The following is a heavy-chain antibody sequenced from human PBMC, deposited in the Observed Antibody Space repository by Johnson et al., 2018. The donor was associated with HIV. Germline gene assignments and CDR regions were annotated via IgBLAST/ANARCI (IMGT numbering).Heavy chain of an antibody. V-gene: IGHV3-30-3*01. CDR1: GFAVSSYA. Sequence: QVQLVESGGGVVQPGRSLRLSCAVSGFAVSSYAMHWVRQAPGKGLEWVAVISYDGSNKYYADSVKGRFTISRDNSKNTLYLQMNSLRAEDTAVYYCARVRRSGWFDNDAFDFWGQGTMVTVSS. D-gene: IGHD6-19*01. CDR3: ARVRRSGWFDNDAFDF. J-gene: IGHJ3*01. CDR2: ISYDGSNK.